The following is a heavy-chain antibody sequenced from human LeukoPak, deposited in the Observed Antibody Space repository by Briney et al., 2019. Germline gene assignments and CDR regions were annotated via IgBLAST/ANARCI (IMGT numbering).Heavy chain of an antibody. CDR1: GFTFVDYA. CDR2: IRSKAYGGTT. V-gene: IGHV3-49*03. CDR3: TRGVGGSYSPFDY. Sequence: GGSLRLSCTASGFTFVDYAMSWFPQAPGKGLDGLGFIRSKAYGGTTEYAASVKGRFTISRDDSKSIAYLQMNSLKTEDTAVYYCTRGVGGSYSPFDYWGQGTLVTVSS. D-gene: IGHD1-26*01. J-gene: IGHJ4*02.